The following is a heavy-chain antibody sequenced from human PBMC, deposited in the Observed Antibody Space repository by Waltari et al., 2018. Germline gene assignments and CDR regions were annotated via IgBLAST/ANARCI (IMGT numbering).Heavy chain of an antibody. V-gene: IGHV4-39*07. D-gene: IGHD1-26*01. CDR3: ARDTYVGGMDV. CDR1: GGSISSSSYY. J-gene: IGHJ6*02. Sequence: QLQLQESGPGLVKPSETLSLTCTVSGGSISSSSYYWAWIRQPPGKGLEWIGSIYYSGSTYYNPSLKSRVTISVDTSKNQFSLKLSSVTAADTAVYYCARDTYVGGMDVWGQGTTVTVSS. CDR2: IYYSGST.